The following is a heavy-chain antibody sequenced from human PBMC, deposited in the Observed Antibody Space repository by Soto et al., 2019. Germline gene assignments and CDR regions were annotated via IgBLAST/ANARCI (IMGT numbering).Heavy chain of an antibody. J-gene: IGHJ6*03. CDR1: GFTFSGSA. V-gene: IGHV3-73*01. D-gene: IGHD3-3*01. CDR2: IRSKANSYAT. Sequence: GGSLRLSCAASGFTFSGSAMHWVRQASGKGLEWVGRIRSKANSYATAYAASVKGRFTISRDDSKNTAYLQMNSLKTEDTAVYYCTRHGKDFWSGYWPYYYYYMDVWGKGTTVTVSS. CDR3: TRHGKDFWSGYWPYYYYYMDV.